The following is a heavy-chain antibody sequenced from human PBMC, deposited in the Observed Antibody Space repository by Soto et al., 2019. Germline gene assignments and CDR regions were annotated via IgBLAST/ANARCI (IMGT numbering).Heavy chain of an antibody. CDR2: ISGSGGST. CDR1: GFTFSSYA. CDR3: AKEWVYDSSGWSFDY. V-gene: IGHV3-23*01. D-gene: IGHD3-22*01. Sequence: GGSLRLSCAASGFTFSSYAMSWVRQAPGKGLEWVSAISGSGGSTYYADSVKGRFTISRDNSKNTLYLRMNSLRAEDTAVYYCAKEWVYDSSGWSFDYWGQGTLVTVSS. J-gene: IGHJ4*02.